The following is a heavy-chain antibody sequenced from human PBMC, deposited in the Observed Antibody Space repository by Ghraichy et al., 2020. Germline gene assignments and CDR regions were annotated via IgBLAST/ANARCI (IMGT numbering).Heavy chain of an antibody. D-gene: IGHD2-2*01. Sequence: SETLSLTCTVSGGSISSSSYYWGWIRQPPGKGLEWIGSIYYSGSTYYNPSLKSRVTISVDTSKNQFSLKLSSVTAADTAVYYCASSYQLLQGYFDYWGQETLVTVSS. J-gene: IGHJ4*02. CDR2: IYYSGST. CDR3: ASSYQLLQGYFDY. CDR1: GGSISSSSYY. V-gene: IGHV4-39*07.